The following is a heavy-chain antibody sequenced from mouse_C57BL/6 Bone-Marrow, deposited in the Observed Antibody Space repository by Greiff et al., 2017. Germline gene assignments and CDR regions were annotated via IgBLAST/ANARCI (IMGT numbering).Heavy chain of an antibody. CDR1: GYTFTRYG. CDR3: ATPYYYGSSYQFAY. D-gene: IGHD1-1*01. J-gene: IGHJ3*01. Sequence: QVQLQQSGAELARPGASVKLSCKASGYTFTRYGISWVKQRTGQGLEWIGEIYPRSGNTYYNEKFKGKATLTADKSSSTAYMELRSLTSEDSSVYFCATPYYYGSSYQFAYWGQGTLVTVSA. V-gene: IGHV1-81*01. CDR2: IYPRSGNT.